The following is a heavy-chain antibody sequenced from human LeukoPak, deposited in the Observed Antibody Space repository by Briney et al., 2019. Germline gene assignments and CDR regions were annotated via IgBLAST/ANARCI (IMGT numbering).Heavy chain of an antibody. D-gene: IGHD3-22*01. J-gene: IGHJ4*02. CDR3: ARDRSDYYDGSGYYPPIDY. CDR1: GYTFTSYG. CDR2: ISAYNGNT. V-gene: IGHV1-18*01. Sequence: ASVKVSCKVSGYTFTSYGISWVRQAPGQGLEWMGWISAYNGNTNYAQKLQGRLTMTTDTSTSTAYMEVRSLRSDDTAVYYCARDRSDYYDGSGYYPPIDYWGQGTLVTVSS.